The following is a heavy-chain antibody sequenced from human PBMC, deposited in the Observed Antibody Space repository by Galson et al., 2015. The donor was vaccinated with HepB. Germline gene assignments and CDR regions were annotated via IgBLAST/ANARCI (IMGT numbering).Heavy chain of an antibody. D-gene: IGHD1-26*01. CDR1: GYTFSDYY. J-gene: IGHJ6*02. V-gene: IGHV1-46*01. CDR2: MNPSGGSP. Sequence: SVKVSCKASGYTFSDYYIHWVRQARGQGLEWVGVMNPSGGSPTYARKLQGRVTMTSDTSTGTVYMELRSLRFDDTAVYTCARERGAGGRYANQYYGMGVWGQGTTVTVSS. CDR3: ARERGAGGRYANQYYGMGV.